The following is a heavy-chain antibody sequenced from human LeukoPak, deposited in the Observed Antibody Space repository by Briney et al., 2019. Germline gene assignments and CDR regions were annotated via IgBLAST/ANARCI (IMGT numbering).Heavy chain of an antibody. V-gene: IGHV4-38-2*02. J-gene: IGHJ5*02. CDR2: IYHSGST. CDR3: ARNHRHWFDP. Sequence: SETLSLTCTVSGYSISGGYYWGWIRQPPGKGLEWIGSIYHSGSTYYNPSLKSRVTISVDTSKNQFSLKLSSVTAADTAVYYCARNHRHWFDPWGQGTLVTVSS. CDR1: GYSISGGYY.